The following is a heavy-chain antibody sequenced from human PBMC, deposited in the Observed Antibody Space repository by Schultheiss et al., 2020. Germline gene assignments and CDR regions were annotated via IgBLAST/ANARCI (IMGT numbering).Heavy chain of an antibody. Sequence: GGSLRLSCAASGFTVSSNYMSWVRQAQGKGLVWVSRINSDGSSTSYADSVKGRFTISRDNAKNTLYLQMNSLRAEDTAVYYCARTDSGWYYLDYWGQGTLVTVPS. J-gene: IGHJ4*02. CDR1: GFTVSSNY. CDR2: INSDGSST. CDR3: ARTDSGWYYLDY. D-gene: IGHD3-10*01. V-gene: IGHV3-74*01.